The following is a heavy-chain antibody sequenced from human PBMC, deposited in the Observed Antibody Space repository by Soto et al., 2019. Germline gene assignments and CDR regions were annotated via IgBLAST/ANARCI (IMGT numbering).Heavy chain of an antibody. D-gene: IGHD3-10*01. CDR1: GFPFGIYT. CDR2: ISSSGTYI. CDR3: AREGNYHEF. Sequence: GGSLRLSCETSGFPFGIYTMNWVRQAPGKGLEWVSSISSSGTYIDYADSVEGRFAISRDDAKNSVFLEMTSLRVDDTAVYYCAREGNYHEFWGQGTLVTVSS. J-gene: IGHJ4*02. V-gene: IGHV3-21*01.